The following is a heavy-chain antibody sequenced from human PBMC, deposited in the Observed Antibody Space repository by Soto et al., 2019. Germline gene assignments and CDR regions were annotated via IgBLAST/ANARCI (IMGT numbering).Heavy chain of an antibody. V-gene: IGHV1-18*01. Sequence: ASVKVSCKASGYTFTSYGISWVRQAPGQGLEWMGWISAYNGNTNYAQKLQGRVTMTRDTSTSTVYMELSSLRSEDTAVYYCARDRAYSGSYVFVYWGQGTLVTVSS. CDR2: ISAYNGNT. D-gene: IGHD1-26*01. CDR3: ARDRAYSGSYVFVY. CDR1: GYTFTSYG. J-gene: IGHJ4*02.